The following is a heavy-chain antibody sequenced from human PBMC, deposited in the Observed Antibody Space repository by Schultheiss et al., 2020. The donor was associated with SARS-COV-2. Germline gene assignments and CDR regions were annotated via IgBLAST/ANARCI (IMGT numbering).Heavy chain of an antibody. J-gene: IGHJ4*02. CDR1: GGSISSYY. V-gene: IGHV4-39*07. D-gene: IGHD6-13*01. Sequence: SETLSLTCTVSGGSISSYYWGWIRQPPGKGLEWIGSIYHSGSTYYNPSLKSRVTISVDTSKNQFSLKLSSVTATDTAVYYCAREAAAGPRRGSFDYWGQGTLVTVSS. CDR3: AREAAAGPRRGSFDY. CDR2: IYHSGST.